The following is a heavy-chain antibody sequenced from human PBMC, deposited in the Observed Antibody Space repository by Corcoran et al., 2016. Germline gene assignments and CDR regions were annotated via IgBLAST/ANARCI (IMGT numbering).Heavy chain of an antibody. CDR2: IIPIFGTA. CDR3: ARDLPQGGYYPNLPFDY. D-gene: IGHD3-10*01. V-gene: IGHV1-69*06. CDR1: GGTFSSYA. J-gene: IGHJ4*02. Sequence: QVQLVQSGAEVKKPGSSVKVSCKASGGTFSSYAISWVRQAPGQGLEWMGGIIPIFGTANYAQKFQGIVTITADKSTSTAYMELRSLRSEDTAGDFCARDLPQGGYYPNLPFDYWGQGTLVTVSS.